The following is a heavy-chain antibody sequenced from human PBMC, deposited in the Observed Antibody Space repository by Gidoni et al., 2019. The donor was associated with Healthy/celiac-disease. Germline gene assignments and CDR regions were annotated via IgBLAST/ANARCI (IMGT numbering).Heavy chain of an antibody. J-gene: IGHJ3*02. D-gene: IGHD3-22*01. Sequence: QVQLQESGPGLVKPSQTLSLTCTVSGGSISSGCYYWSWIRQHPGKGLEWIGYIYYSGSTYYNPSLKSRVTISVDTSKNQFSLKLSSVTAADTAVYYCAREDRGVVVIGSDAFDIWGQGTMVTVSS. CDR1: GGSISSGCYY. CDR2: IYYSGST. CDR3: AREDRGVVVIGSDAFDI. V-gene: IGHV4-31*03.